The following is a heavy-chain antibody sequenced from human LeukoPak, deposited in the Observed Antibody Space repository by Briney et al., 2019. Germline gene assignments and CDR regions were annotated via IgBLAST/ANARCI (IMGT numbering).Heavy chain of an antibody. D-gene: IGHD6-13*01. CDR1: GFTFSSYA. J-gene: IGHJ5*02. V-gene: IGHV3-23*01. CDR2: ISGSGGST. CDR3: AKGFTTIAAAGTNWFDP. Sequence: GGSLRLSCAASGFTFSSYAMSWVRQAPGKGLEWVSAISGSGGSTYYVDSVKGRFTISRDNSKNTLYLQMNSLRAEDTAVYYCAKGFTTIAAAGTNWFDPWGQGTLVTVSS.